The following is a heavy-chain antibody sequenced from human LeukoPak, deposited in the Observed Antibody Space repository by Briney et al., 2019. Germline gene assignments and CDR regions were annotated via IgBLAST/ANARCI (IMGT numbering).Heavy chain of an antibody. CDR3: TKGTAPSIAAAAYN. CDR2: ISNGGNNK. D-gene: IGHD6-13*01. V-gene: IGHV3-30*18. Sequence: GGSLRLSCAASGFTFSTYGMHWVRKAPGKGLEWVAVISNGGNNKYYADSVRGRFTISRDDSKNTLYLQMNSLRDDDTAVYYCTKGTAPSIAAAAYNWGQGTLVTVSS. CDR1: GFTFSTYG. J-gene: IGHJ4*02.